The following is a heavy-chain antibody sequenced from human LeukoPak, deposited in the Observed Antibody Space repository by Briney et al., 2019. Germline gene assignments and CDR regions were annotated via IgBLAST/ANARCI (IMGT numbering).Heavy chain of an antibody. CDR2: ISWNSDRI. Sequence: GGSLRLSCAASGFTFDDYSLHWVRQAPGKGLEWVSGISWNSDRIDYADSVKGRFTITRDNAKNSLYLQMNSLRPEDTAFYYCAKEGDGDQDYWGQGTLVAVSS. CDR3: AKEGDGDQDY. V-gene: IGHV3-9*01. J-gene: IGHJ4*02. CDR1: GFTFDDYS. D-gene: IGHD7-27*01.